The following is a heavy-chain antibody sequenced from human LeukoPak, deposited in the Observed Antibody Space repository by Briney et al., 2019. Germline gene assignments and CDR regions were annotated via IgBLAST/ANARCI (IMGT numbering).Heavy chain of an antibody. CDR3: ATNRGGPYSSLDY. D-gene: IGHD6-13*01. CDR2: IKQDGSEK. Sequence: PGGSLRLSCAASGFTFSSYWMSWVRQAPGKGLEWVANIKQDGSEKYYVDSVKGRFTISRDNSEDTLYLQMISLVAEDTAVYYCATNRGGPYSSLDYWGQGTLVTVSS. CDR1: GFTFSSYW. V-gene: IGHV3-7*03. J-gene: IGHJ4*02.